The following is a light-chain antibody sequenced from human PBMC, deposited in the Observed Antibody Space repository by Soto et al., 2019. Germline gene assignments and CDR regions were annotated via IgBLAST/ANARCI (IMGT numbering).Light chain of an antibody. J-gene: IGKJ5*01. CDR2: GAS. V-gene: IGKV3-11*01. Sequence: EIVLTQSPGTLSLSPGERATLSCRASQSVSNNYLAWYQQKPGQAPRLLIYGASNRATGIPARFSGSGSGTEFTLTISSLEPEDFAVYYCQQRNNWPPGITFGQGTRLEIK. CDR3: QQRNNWPPGIT. CDR1: QSVSNNY.